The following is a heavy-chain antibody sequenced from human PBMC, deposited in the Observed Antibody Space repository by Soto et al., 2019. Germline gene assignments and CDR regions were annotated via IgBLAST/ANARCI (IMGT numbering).Heavy chain of an antibody. V-gene: IGHV4-39*01. J-gene: IGHJ4*02. CDR2: IYYSGST. Sequence: SETLSLTCTVPGGSISSSSYYWGWIRQPPGKGLEWIGSIYYSGSTYYNPSLKSRVTISVDTSKNQFSLKLSSVTAADTAAYYCARPNYYDSSGPIDYWGQGTLVTVSS. CDR3: ARPNYYDSSGPIDY. D-gene: IGHD3-22*01. CDR1: GGSISSSSYY.